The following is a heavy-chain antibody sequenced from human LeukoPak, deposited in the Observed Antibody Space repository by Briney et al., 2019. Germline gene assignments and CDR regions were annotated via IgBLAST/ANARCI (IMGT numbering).Heavy chain of an antibody. CDR3: ARVKDSSSWHYFDF. CDR1: GYTFTAYY. CDR2: VNPFSGGT. D-gene: IGHD6-13*01. V-gene: IGHV1-2*02. Sequence: ASVKVSCKASGYTFTAYYIHWLRQAPGQGLEWMGWVNPFSGGTIPAQKFQDRVTMTKDTSINTAYMELSSLRSDDTAVYYCARVKDSSSWHYFDFWGQGTLVTVSS. J-gene: IGHJ4*02.